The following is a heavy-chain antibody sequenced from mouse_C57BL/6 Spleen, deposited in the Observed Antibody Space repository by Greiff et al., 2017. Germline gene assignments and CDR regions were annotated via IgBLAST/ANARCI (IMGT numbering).Heavy chain of an antibody. J-gene: IGHJ4*01. Sequence: VQRVESGPELVKPGASVKISCKASGYAFSSSWMNWVKQRPGQGLEWIGRIYPGDGDTNYNGKFKGKATLTADKSSSTAYMQLSSLTSEDSAVYFCAPCTVVATDYAMDYWGQGTSVTVSS. D-gene: IGHD1-1*01. CDR3: APCTVVATDYAMDY. CDR2: IYPGDGDT. V-gene: IGHV1-82*01. CDR1: GYAFSSSW.